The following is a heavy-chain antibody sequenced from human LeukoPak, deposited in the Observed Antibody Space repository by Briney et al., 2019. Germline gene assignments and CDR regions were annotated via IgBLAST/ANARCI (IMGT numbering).Heavy chain of an antibody. D-gene: IGHD5-18*01. Sequence: PSQTLSLTCAISGDSVSSNSAAWNWIRQSPSRGLEWLGRTYYRSKWYNDYAVSVKSRITINPDTSKSQFSLQLNSVTPEDTAVYYCARASLYSYGWYFDYWGQGTLVTVSS. CDR1: GDSVSSNSAA. V-gene: IGHV6-1*01. J-gene: IGHJ4*02. CDR2: TYYRSKWYN. CDR3: ARASLYSYGWYFDY.